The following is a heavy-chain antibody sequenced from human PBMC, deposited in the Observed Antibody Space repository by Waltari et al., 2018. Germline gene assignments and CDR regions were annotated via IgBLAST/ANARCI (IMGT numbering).Heavy chain of an antibody. CDR3: ARLGRIRGVPNYYYYGMDV. D-gene: IGHD3-10*01. CDR1: GGSVSTYY. Sequence: QVQLQESGPGLVKTSETLSLTCAVSGGSVSTYYWSWIRQPPGKGLEWIGYIYNTGSTDYNPSLKSRVTISVDTSKNQFSLKLSSVTAADTALYFCARLGRIRGVPNYYYYGMDVWGQGTTVTVSS. J-gene: IGHJ6*02. CDR2: IYNTGST. V-gene: IGHV4-59*08.